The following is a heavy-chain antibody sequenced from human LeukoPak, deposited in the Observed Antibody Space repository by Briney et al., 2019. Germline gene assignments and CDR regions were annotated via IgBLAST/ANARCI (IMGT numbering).Heavy chain of an antibody. CDR2: IIPILGIA. CDR3: ARDRLYSWNYAGRKEPQYYYYGMDV. Sequence: GASVKVSCKASGGTLSSYAISWVRQAPGQGLEWMGRIIPILGIANYAQKFQGRVTMTRDTSTSTVYMELSSLRSEDTAVYYCARDRLYSWNYAGRKEPQYYYYGMDVWGQGTTVTVSS. V-gene: IGHV1-69*04. D-gene: IGHD1-7*01. J-gene: IGHJ6*02. CDR1: GGTLSSYA.